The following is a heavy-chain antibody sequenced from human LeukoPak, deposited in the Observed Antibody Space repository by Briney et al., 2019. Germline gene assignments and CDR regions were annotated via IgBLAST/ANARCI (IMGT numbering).Heavy chain of an antibody. CDR1: GFTLSSHW. V-gene: IGHV3-7*01. CDR3: ARWEIRGTAHKLDY. Sequence: GGSLRLSCVASGFTLSSHWMSWVRQAPGKGLEWVANINQDGSAKYFVDSVKGRFTISRDNAKNSMYLQMNSMRAEDTAVYYCARWEIRGTAHKLDYWGQGTLVTVSS. CDR2: INQDGSAK. J-gene: IGHJ4*02. D-gene: IGHD1-7*01.